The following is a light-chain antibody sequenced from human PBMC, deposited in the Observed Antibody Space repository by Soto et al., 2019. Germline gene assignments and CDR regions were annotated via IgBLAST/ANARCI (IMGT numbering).Light chain of an antibody. CDR2: AAS. V-gene: IGKV1-8*01. CDR1: QGISSY. CDR3: QQYYSYPYT. J-gene: IGKJ2*01. Sequence: AIRMTQSPSSLSAYTGDRVTITCRASQGISSYLAWYQQKPGKAPKLLIYAASTLQSGVPSRFSGSGSGTDFTLTISCLQSEDFETYYCQQYYSYPYTFGQGTKLEIK.